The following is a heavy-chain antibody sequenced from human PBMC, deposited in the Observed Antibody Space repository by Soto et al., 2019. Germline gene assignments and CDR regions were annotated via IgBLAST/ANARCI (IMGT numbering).Heavy chain of an antibody. D-gene: IGHD6-13*01. CDR3: ASYSSPPYYGMDA. J-gene: IGHJ6*02. CDR1: GYSFTSYW. V-gene: IGHV5-10-1*01. Sequence: PGESLKISCKGSGYSFTSYWISWVRQMAGKGLEWIGRIDPSDSYTNYSPSSQGHVTISADKSISTAYLQWSSLKASDTAMYYIASYSSPPYYGMDAWGQGTTVTVSS. CDR2: IDPSDSYT.